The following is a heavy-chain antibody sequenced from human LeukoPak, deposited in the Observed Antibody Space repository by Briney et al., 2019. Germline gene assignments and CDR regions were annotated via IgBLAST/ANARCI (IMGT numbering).Heavy chain of an antibody. D-gene: IGHD6-19*01. J-gene: IGHJ4*02. V-gene: IGHV3-21*01. Sequence: GGSMRLSCAASGFIFSSYTMNWVRQAPGKGLEWVSSISSSSGYIYHADSVKGRFTISRDNAKNSLSLQMNSLRAEDTAVYYCARRDSSGWYYFDYWGQGTLVTVSS. CDR1: GFIFSSYT. CDR3: ARRDSSGWYYFDY. CDR2: ISSSSGYI.